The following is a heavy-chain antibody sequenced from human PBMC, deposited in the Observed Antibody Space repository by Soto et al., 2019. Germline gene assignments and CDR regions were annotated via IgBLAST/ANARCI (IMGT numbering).Heavy chain of an antibody. CDR2: ISLDGSRT. CDR3: ARASPGYSLCYRYYGMDV. Sequence: EVQLVESGGGLVQPGGSLRLSCAAPGFTFGSYWMHWVRQAPGKGLVWVSHISLDGSRTTYADYVKGRFTISRDNAKSTVYLLMNSLRAEDTAVYYCARASPGYSLCYRYYGMDVWGLRSTVSVSS. J-gene: IGHJ6*02. CDR1: GFTFGSYW. D-gene: IGHD2-8*01. V-gene: IGHV3-74*01.